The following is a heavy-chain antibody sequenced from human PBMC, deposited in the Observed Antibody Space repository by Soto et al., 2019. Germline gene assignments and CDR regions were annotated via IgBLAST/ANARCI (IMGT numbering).Heavy chain of an antibody. CDR3: ARDRAVVAATDYYYGMDV. Sequence: SETLSLTCTVSGGSISSYYWSWIRQPPGKGLEWIGYIYYSGSTNYNPSLKSRVTISVDTSKNQFSLKLSSVTAADTAVYYCARDRAVVAATDYYYGMDVWGQGTTVTVSS. CDR1: GGSISSYY. D-gene: IGHD2-15*01. J-gene: IGHJ6*02. CDR2: IYYSGST. V-gene: IGHV4-59*01.